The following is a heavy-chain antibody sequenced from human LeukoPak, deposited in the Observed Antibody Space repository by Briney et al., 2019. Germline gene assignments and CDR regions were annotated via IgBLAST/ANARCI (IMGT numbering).Heavy chain of an antibody. D-gene: IGHD6-13*01. CDR2: INHSGST. CDR1: GGSISSGSYY. V-gene: IGHV4-39*07. CDR3: ARGRGSWLEYFQH. Sequence: SETLSLTCTVSGGSISSGSYYWSWIRQPPGKGLEWIGEINHSGSTNYNPSLKSRVTISVDTSKNQFSLKLSSVTAADTAVYYCARGRGSWLEYFQHWGQGTLVTVSS. J-gene: IGHJ1*01.